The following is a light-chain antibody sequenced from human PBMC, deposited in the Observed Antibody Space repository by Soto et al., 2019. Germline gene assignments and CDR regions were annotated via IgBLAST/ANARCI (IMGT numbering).Light chain of an antibody. CDR1: QAICSL. CDR3: QQGNSFPLT. J-gene: IGKJ4*01. V-gene: IGKV1-12*01. CDR2: SAS. Sequence: DIQMTQSPSSVSASVGDRVTITCRACQAICSLLAWFQQKPGEAPRLLIYSASSLHSGVPSRFSGSGSGTDFTLTISSLQPEDFATYYCQQGNSFPLTFGGGTKVEIK.